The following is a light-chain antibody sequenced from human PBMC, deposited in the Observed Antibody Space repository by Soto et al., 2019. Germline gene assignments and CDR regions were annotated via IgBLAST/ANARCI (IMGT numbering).Light chain of an antibody. CDR3: QQYHNWPPIT. V-gene: IGKV3-15*01. J-gene: IGKJ5*01. CDR1: QSVSNN. CDR2: GAS. Sequence: EIVMTQSPGTLSVSPGERATLSCRASQSVSNNYLAWYQQKPGQAPRLLIYGASTRATGIPARFSGSGSGTEFTLTISSLQSEDFAVYYCQQYHNWPPITFGQGTRLEIK.